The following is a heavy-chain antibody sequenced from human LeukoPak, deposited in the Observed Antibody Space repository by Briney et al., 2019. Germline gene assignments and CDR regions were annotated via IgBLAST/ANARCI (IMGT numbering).Heavy chain of an antibody. Sequence: GGSLRLSCAASGFSFISYGMHWVRQAPGKGLEWVGVISDDGRRKDYADSVKGRFTISRDNSKDTLYLQMNSLRAEDMAVYYCVTLGADYWGQGTLVTVSS. J-gene: IGHJ4*02. V-gene: IGHV3-30*03. CDR1: GFSFISYG. D-gene: IGHD3-16*01. CDR3: VTLGADY. CDR2: ISDDGRRK.